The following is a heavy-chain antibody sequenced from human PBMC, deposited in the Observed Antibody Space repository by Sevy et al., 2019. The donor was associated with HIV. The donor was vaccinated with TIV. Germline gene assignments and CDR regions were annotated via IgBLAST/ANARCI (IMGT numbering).Heavy chain of an antibody. V-gene: IGHV3-21*01. CDR1: GFTFSSYS. D-gene: IGHD3-22*01. CDR3: ASNLLYYYDSSGQRAGKIDY. Sequence: GGSLRLSCAASGFTFSSYSMNWVRQAPGKGLEWVSYISSSSSYIYYADSVKGRFTISRDNAKNSLYLQMNSLRAEDTAVYYCASNLLYYYDSSGQRAGKIDYWGQGTLVTVSS. CDR2: ISSSSSYI. J-gene: IGHJ4*02.